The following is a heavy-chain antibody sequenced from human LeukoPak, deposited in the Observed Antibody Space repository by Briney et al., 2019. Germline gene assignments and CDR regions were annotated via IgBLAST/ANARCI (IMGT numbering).Heavy chain of an antibody. V-gene: IGHV4-59*01. CDR1: GGSISSNF. CDR2: IYNSGTT. D-gene: IGHD5-24*01. Sequence: SETLSLTCTVSGGSISSNFWSWIRQPPGKGLEYIGYIYNSGTTNYNPSLKSRVTISVDTSKNQFSLKLSSVTAADTTIYYCAKSFSETERATITAYWGQGTLVTVSS. CDR3: AKSFSETERATITAY. J-gene: IGHJ4*02.